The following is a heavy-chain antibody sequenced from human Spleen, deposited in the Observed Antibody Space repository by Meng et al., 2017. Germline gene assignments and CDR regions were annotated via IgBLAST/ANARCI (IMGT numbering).Heavy chain of an antibody. V-gene: IGHV3-23*01. D-gene: IGHD2/OR15-2a*01. CDR2: ISGSGGST. J-gene: IGHJ4*02. CDR3: AKVMHPTLLYYFDY. Sequence: GESLKISCAASGFTFSRYNINWVRQAPGKGLEWVSTISGSGGSTYYADSVKGRFTISRDNSKNTLYLQMNSLRAEDTAVYYCAKVMHPTLLYYFDYWGQGTLVTVSS. CDR1: GFTFSRYN.